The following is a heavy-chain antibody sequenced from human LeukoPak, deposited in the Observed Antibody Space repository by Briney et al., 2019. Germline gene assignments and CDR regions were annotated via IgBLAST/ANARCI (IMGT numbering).Heavy chain of an antibody. Sequence: PXETLSLTCAVSGYSISSGYYWGWIRQPPGKGLEWIGSIYHSGSTFYNPSLKSRVTISVDTSKNQFSLKLSSVTAADTAVYYCARQGSDCYSDYWGQGTLVTVSS. CDR1: GYSISSGYY. J-gene: IGHJ4*02. CDR2: IYHSGST. D-gene: IGHD2-21*01. CDR3: ARQGSDCYSDY. V-gene: IGHV4-38-2*01.